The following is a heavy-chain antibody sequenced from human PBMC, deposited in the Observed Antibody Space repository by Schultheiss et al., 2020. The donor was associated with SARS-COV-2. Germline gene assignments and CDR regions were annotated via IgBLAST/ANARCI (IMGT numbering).Heavy chain of an antibody. CDR1: GFTFSSYE. CDR3: ARGVPKGAYYYGSGSYDY. Sequence: GESLKISCAASGFTFSSYEMNWVRQAPGKGLEWVSYISSSGSTIYYADSVKGRFTISRDNAKNSLYLQMNSLRAEDTAVYYCARGVPKGAYYYGSGSYDYWGQGTLVTVSS. D-gene: IGHD3-10*01. CDR2: ISSSGSTI. V-gene: IGHV3-48*03. J-gene: IGHJ4*02.